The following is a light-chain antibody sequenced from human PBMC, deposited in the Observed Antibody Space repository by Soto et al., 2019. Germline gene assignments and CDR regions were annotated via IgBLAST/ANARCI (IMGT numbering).Light chain of an antibody. CDR3: RSYAGSSALYV. CDR1: NSDVGGYNY. Sequence: QSALTQPASVSGSPGQSITISCTGTNSDVGGYNYVSWYQQRPGKAPKLMIYDVSNRPSGVSNRFSGSKSGNTASLTISGLQAEDEADYYCRSYAGSSALYVFGTGTKLTVL. V-gene: IGLV2-14*01. CDR2: DVS. J-gene: IGLJ1*01.